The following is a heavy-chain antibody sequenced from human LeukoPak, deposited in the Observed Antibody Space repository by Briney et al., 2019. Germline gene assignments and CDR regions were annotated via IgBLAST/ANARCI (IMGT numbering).Heavy chain of an antibody. CDR3: AGTYYYDSSGYYHYSL. Sequence: SETLSLTCTVSGGSISSYYWSWIRQPPGKGLDGIGYIYYSGSTNYNPSLKSRVTISVHTSKNQFSLKLSSVTAADPAVYYCAGTYYYDSSGYYHYSLWGQGTLVTVSS. D-gene: IGHD3-22*01. J-gene: IGHJ4*02. CDR2: IYYSGST. CDR1: GGSISSYY. V-gene: IGHV4-59*01.